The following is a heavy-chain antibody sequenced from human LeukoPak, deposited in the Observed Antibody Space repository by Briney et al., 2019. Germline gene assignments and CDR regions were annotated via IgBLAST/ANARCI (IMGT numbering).Heavy chain of an antibody. CDR1: GFSFSIYG. J-gene: IGHJ4*02. CDR3: ARGSYDY. V-gene: IGHV3-23*01. CDR2: ISGSGGNT. Sequence: GGSLRLSCEASGFSFSIYGMSWVRQAPGKGLEWVSGISGSGGNTYYAEALTGRFTVSRDNAKNTPYLQMNSLRAEDTAVYYCARGSYDYWGQGTLVTVSS.